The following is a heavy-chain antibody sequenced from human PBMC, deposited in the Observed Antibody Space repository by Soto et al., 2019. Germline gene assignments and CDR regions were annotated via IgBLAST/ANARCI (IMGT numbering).Heavy chain of an antibody. D-gene: IGHD4-17*01. CDR2: ISGSGGST. CDR3: AKEEDYGELMTKYYFDY. V-gene: IGHV3-23*01. CDR1: GFTFSSYA. J-gene: IGHJ4*02. Sequence: PGGSLRLSCAASGFTFSSYAMSWVRQAPGKGLEWVSAISGSGGSTYYADSVKGRFTISRDNSKNTLYLQMNSLRAEDTAVYYCAKEEDYGELMTKYYFDYWGQGTLVTVSS.